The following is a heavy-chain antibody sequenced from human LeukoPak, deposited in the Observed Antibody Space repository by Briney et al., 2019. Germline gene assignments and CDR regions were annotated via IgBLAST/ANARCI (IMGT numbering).Heavy chain of an antibody. D-gene: IGHD6-13*01. Sequence: ASVKVSCKASGYTFTGYYMHWVRQAPGQGLEWMGWINPNSGGTNYAQKFQGRVTMTRDTSISTAYMELSRLKSDDTAVCYCASPSAATGWTFDYWGQGTLVTVSS. CDR2: INPNSGGT. CDR3: ASPSAATGWTFDY. J-gene: IGHJ4*02. CDR1: GYTFTGYY. V-gene: IGHV1-2*02.